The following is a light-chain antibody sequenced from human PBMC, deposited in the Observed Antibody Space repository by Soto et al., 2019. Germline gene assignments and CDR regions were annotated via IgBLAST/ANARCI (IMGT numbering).Light chain of an antibody. Sequence: QSALTQPRSVSGSPGQSVTISCTGTNSDVGTYNYVSWYQQHPGKAPKLIIYDVTKRPSGVPDRFSGSKSGNTASLIISGLQAADEAEYYCCCCSYAGSNNFVFGSGTKLTVL. CDR2: DVT. CDR1: NSDVGTYNY. CDR3: CSYAGSNNFV. V-gene: IGLV2-11*01. J-gene: IGLJ1*01.